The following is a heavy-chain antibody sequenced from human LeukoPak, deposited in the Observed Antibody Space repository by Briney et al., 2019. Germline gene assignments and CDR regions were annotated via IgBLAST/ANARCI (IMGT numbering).Heavy chain of an antibody. Sequence: PSETLSLTCAVYGRSFSAYYWSWIRQPPGKGLEWIGEINHSGSTNYNPSLKSRVTISVDTSKNQFSLKLSSVTAADTAVYYCASYYDSSGNSAFDIWGQGTMVTVSS. D-gene: IGHD3-22*01. CDR2: INHSGST. J-gene: IGHJ3*02. V-gene: IGHV4-34*01. CDR3: ASYYDSSGNSAFDI. CDR1: GRSFSAYY.